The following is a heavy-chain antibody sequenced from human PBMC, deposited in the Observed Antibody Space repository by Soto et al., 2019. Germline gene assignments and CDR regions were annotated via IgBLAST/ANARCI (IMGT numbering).Heavy chain of an antibody. J-gene: IGHJ4*02. Sequence: LKISCKGSGYSFTSYWISWVRQMPGKGLEWMGRIDPSDSYTNYSPSFQGHVTISADKSISTAYLQWSSLKASDTAMYYCARLTDSSSSFDYWGQGTLVTVSS. D-gene: IGHD6-6*01. CDR1: GYSFTSYW. V-gene: IGHV5-10-1*01. CDR3: ARLTDSSSSFDY. CDR2: IDPSDSYT.